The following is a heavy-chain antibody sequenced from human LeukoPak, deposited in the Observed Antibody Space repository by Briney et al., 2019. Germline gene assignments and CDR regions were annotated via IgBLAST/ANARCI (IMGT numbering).Heavy chain of an antibody. CDR3: AITAASLREAFDI. Sequence: PSETLSLTCTVSGDSISSNSYYWGWIRQPPGKGLEWIGSIFYGGNTYYSPSLKSRVTISVDTSKNQFSLRLSSVTAADTAVYYCAITAASLREAFDIWGQGTMVTVSS. V-gene: IGHV4-39*01. CDR1: GDSISSNSYY. J-gene: IGHJ3*02. CDR2: IFYGGNT. D-gene: IGHD6-13*01.